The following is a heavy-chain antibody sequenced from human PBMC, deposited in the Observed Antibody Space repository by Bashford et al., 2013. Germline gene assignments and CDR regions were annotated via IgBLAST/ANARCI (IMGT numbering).Heavy chain of an antibody. CDR1: GYTFTGYY. D-gene: IGHD1-26*01. V-gene: IGHV1-2*02. CDR3: ARDGAQSGSSNVFDI. Sequence: ASVKVSCKASGYTFTGYYMHWARQAPGQGLEWMGWVNPNGGATRSTQKFQDRVSMTRDTSISTAYMELSRLRSDDTAVYYCARDGAQSGSSNVFDIWGQGTMVTVSS. J-gene: IGHJ3*02. CDR2: VNPNGGAT.